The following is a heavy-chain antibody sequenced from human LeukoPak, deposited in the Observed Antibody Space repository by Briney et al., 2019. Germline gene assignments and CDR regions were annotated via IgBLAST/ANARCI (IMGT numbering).Heavy chain of an antibody. J-gene: IGHJ4*02. V-gene: IGHV1-69*05. CDR2: IIPIFGTA. Sequence: SVKVSCKASGGTFSSYAISWVRQAPGQGLEWMGGIIPIFGTADYAQKFQGRVTITTDESTSTAYMELSSLRSEDTAVYYCASSPYCSSTSCQFSGYYFDYWGQGTLVTVSS. CDR1: GGTFSSYA. CDR3: ASSPYCSSTSCQFSGYYFDY. D-gene: IGHD2-2*01.